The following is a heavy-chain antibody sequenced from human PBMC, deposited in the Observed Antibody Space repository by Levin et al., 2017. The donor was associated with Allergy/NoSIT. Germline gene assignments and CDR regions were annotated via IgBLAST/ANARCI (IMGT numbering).Heavy chain of an antibody. CDR2: IYYSGTT. D-gene: IGHD2-15*01. V-gene: IGHV4-30-4*01. CDR1: GGSISSGDYY. Sequence: PSETLSLTCTVSGGSISSGDYYWSWLRQPPGQGLEWTGYIYYSGTTYYNPSLKSRVSISVDTSKNQFSLKLSSVTAADTAVYYCARTYCRGGTCYAFDSWGQGTMVTVSS. CDR3: ARTYCRGGTCYAFDS. J-gene: IGHJ3*02.